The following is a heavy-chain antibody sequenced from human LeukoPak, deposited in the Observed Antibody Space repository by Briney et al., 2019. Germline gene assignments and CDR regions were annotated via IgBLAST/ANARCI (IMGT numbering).Heavy chain of an antibody. CDR1: RGSISSEF. D-gene: IGHD2-2*01. J-gene: IGHJ4*02. Sequence: SETLSLTCTVSRGSISSEFWSWIRQPPGKGLEWIGYIHYSGSTSYNPSLKSRVTISVDTSKNKFSLKLDSVTAADTAVYYCARQAYCSGTSCYPFDYWGPGTLVTVSS. V-gene: IGHV4-59*08. CDR3: ARQAYCSGTSCYPFDY. CDR2: IHYSGST.